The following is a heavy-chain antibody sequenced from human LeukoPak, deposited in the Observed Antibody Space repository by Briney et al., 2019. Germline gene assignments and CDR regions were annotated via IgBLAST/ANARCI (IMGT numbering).Heavy chain of an antibody. CDR2: IWYDGSNK. J-gene: IGHJ4*02. D-gene: IGHD6-13*01. V-gene: IGHV3-33*01. Sequence: GSLRLSCAASGFTFSSYGMHWVRQAPGKGLEWVAVIWYDGSNKYYADSVKGRFTISRDNSKNTLYLQMNSLRAEDTAVYYCARDGRGIAAAGYYWGQGTLVTVSS. CDR3: ARDGRGIAAAGYY. CDR1: GFTFSSYG.